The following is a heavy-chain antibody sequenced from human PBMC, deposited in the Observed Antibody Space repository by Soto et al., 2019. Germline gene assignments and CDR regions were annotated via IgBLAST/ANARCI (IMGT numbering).Heavy chain of an antibody. D-gene: IGHD2-21*01. V-gene: IGHV3-48*02. CDR2: ISGSGDTK. Sequence: SLILSCASSVFTLSSCIMNWVRQAPGKGLEWVSFISGSGDTKYYADSVKGRFTISRDNAKNSLYLQMSSLRDEDTAVYYGAKDCSSDLCFDHCGQGTLVTVSS. J-gene: IGHJ4*02. CDR1: VFTLSSCI. CDR3: AKDCSSDLCFDH.